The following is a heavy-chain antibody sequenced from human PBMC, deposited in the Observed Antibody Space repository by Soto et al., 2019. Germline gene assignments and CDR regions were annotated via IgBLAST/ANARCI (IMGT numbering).Heavy chain of an antibody. CDR3: ARRGSGSYYDY. CDR1: GFTFSSYA. Sequence: EVQLLESGGGLVQPGGSLRLSCAASGFTFSSYAMRWVRQATGKGLEWVSSISGSGDSTYYADSVKGRFTISRDNSKNTLYLQMNSLRAEATAVYYCARRGSGSYYDYWGQGTLVTVSS. J-gene: IGHJ4*02. CDR2: ISGSGDST. D-gene: IGHD1-26*01. V-gene: IGHV3-23*01.